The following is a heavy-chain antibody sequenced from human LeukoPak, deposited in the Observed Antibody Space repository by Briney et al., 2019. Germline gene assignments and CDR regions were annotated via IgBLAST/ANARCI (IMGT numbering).Heavy chain of an antibody. CDR2: INYSGST. J-gene: IGHJ4*02. Sequence: SETLSLTCAVYGGSFSGYYWSWIRQPPGKGLEWIGEINYSGSTNYNPSLKSRVTISVDTSKNQFSLKLSSVTAADTAVYYCARLGYSSSFDYWGQGSLVTVSS. CDR1: GGSFSGYY. CDR3: ARLGYSSSFDY. D-gene: IGHD6-6*01. V-gene: IGHV4-34*01.